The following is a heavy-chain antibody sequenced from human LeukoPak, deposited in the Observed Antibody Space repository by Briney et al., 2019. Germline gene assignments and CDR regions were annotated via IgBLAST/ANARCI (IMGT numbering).Heavy chain of an antibody. V-gene: IGHV3-48*04. Sequence: GGSLRLSCAASGFSLINSDMHWVRRAPGRGLEWISYVSANGATTYYAESVRGRFSISRDNAKTSLSLQMNSLRVEDTAVYYCAIGGEGSGTYFGHWGQGTLVTVFS. CDR2: VSANGATT. J-gene: IGHJ1*01. CDR3: AIGGEGSGTYFGH. CDR1: GFSLINSD. D-gene: IGHD1-26*01.